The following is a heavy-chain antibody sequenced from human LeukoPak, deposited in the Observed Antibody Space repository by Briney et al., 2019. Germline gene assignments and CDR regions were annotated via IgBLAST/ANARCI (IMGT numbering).Heavy chain of an antibody. Sequence: GGSLRLSCAASGFTFSSYVMSWVRQAPGKGLEWVSGISTSGGSTSYADSVKGRFTISRDNPRNTLYMQMNSLRDEDTAVYYCAIMHRYYDGSGYWVQWGQGTLVTVSS. V-gene: IGHV3-23*01. CDR2: ISTSGGST. CDR1: GFTFSSYV. D-gene: IGHD3-22*01. CDR3: AIMHRYYDGSGYWVQ. J-gene: IGHJ4*02.